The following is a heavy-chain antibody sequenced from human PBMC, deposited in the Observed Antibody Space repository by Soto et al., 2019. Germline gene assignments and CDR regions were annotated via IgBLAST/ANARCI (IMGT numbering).Heavy chain of an antibody. CDR1: GSTFTSYY. CDR2: INPSGGST. CDR3: AREGSRGVVVPAARAGNWFDP. J-gene: IGHJ5*02. Sequence: ASVKVSCKASGSTFTSYYMHWVRQAPGQGLEWMGIINPSGGSTSYAQKFQGRVTMTRDTSTSTVYMELSSLRSEDTAVYYCAREGSRGVVVPAARAGNWFDPWGQGTLVTVSS. V-gene: IGHV1-46*01. D-gene: IGHD2-2*01.